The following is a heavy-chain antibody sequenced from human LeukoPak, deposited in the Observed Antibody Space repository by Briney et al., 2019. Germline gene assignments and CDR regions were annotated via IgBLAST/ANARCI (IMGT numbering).Heavy chain of an antibody. V-gene: IGHV4-61*02. D-gene: IGHD2-2*01. CDR2: ISTSGST. CDR1: GYSISSGTYY. CDR3: ARFTGYCSGTSCYPNAFDI. Sequence: SETLSLTCTVSGYSISSGTYYWTWIRQPAGKGLEWIGRISTSGSTNYNPSLKSRVTISLDTSKNQFSLKLSSVTAADTAVFYCARFTGYCSGTSCYPNAFDIWSQGTMVTVSS. J-gene: IGHJ3*02.